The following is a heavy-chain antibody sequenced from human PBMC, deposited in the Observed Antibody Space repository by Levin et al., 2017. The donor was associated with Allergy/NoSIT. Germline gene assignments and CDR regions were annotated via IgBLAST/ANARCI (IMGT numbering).Heavy chain of an antibody. CDR2: IRSKANSYAT. Sequence: GGSLRLSCAASGFTFSGSAIHWVRQASGKGLEWVGRIRSKANSYATAYAASVKGRFTISRDDSKNTAYLQMNSLKTEDTAVYYCTRGGYFDWLLTWGQGTLVTVSS. CDR3: TRGGYFDWLLT. J-gene: IGHJ5*02. CDR1: GFTFSGSA. V-gene: IGHV3-73*01. D-gene: IGHD3-9*01.